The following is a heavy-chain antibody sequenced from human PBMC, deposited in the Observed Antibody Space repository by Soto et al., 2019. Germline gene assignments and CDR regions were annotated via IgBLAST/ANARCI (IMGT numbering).Heavy chain of an antibody. J-gene: IGHJ3*01. CDR2: IYPADSDT. CDR3: ARGVVVAGNTNAFDV. V-gene: IGHV5-51*01. CDR1: GYSFISYW. Sequence: PGESLKISCKSSGYSFISYWIGWVRQMPGEGLEWMGIIYPADSDTRYSPSFRGQVTISVDKSVNTAYLQWSSLKASDTAIYFCARGVVVAGNTNAFDVWGQGTMVTVSS. D-gene: IGHD2-15*01.